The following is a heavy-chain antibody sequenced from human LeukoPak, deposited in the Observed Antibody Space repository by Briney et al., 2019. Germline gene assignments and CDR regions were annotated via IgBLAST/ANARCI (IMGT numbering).Heavy chain of an antibody. CDR3: AKQSAGSAAWYSLHYDF. Sequence: GGSLRLSCAASGFTFSTYSMTWVRQAPGRGLEWVSSVDGGGGGTYYADSVKGRFTISRDNSKDTLYLQMNGLRAEDTAVYFCAKQSAGSAAWYSLHYDFWGQGTLVTVSS. V-gene: IGHV3-23*01. D-gene: IGHD6-13*01. CDR2: VDGGGGGT. J-gene: IGHJ4*02. CDR1: GFTFSTYS.